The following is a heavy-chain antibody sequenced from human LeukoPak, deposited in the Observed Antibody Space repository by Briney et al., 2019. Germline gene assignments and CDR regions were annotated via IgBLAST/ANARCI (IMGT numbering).Heavy chain of an antibody. Sequence: PGRSLRLSCAASGFTFSDYGMHWVRQAPGKGLEWVAVISYDGSNQYYADFVKGRLTISRDKSKNTLYLQMNSLRAEDTAVYYCAKEVAVAGTLSLDYWGQGTQVTISS. D-gene: IGHD6-19*01. CDR3: AKEVAVAGTLSLDY. CDR2: ISYDGSNQ. CDR1: GFTFSDYG. J-gene: IGHJ4*02. V-gene: IGHV3-30*18.